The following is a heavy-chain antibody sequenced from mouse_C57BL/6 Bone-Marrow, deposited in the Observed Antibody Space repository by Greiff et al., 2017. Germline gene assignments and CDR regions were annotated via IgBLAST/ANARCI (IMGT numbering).Heavy chain of an antibody. Sequence: VQLQQSGPELVKPGASVKISCKASGYSFTDYNMNWVKQSNGKSLEWIGVINPNYGTTSYNQKFQGKATITADTSSNTAYLQLSSLTSEDTAVYYCTTSRWDGYWGQGTLVTVSA. J-gene: IGHJ3*01. CDR2: INPNYGTT. CDR1: GYSFTDYN. V-gene: IGHV1-39*01. D-gene: IGHD4-1*01. CDR3: TTSRWDGY.